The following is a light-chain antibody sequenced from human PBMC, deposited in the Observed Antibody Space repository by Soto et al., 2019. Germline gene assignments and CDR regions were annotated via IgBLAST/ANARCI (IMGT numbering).Light chain of an antibody. CDR1: QSVSNY. J-gene: IGKJ4*01. Sequence: EIVLTQSPATLSLSPGERATLSCRASQSVSNYLAWFQQKPGQAPRLLIYDASNRATGIPARFSGSGSGTDFTLTIRRLEAEDFAGYYCQQRSSWPLLTFGGGTKVEI. V-gene: IGKV3-11*01. CDR2: DAS. CDR3: QQRSSWPLLT.